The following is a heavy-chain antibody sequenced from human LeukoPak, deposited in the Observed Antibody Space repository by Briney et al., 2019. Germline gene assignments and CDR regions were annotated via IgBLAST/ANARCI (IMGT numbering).Heavy chain of an antibody. CDR1: GYTPTELS. Sequence: ASLKVSCKVSGYTPTELSMHWVRHAPGEGLEWMGGFYPEDGETIYAQKFQGRVTMTENTSTDTAYMELSSLRSEDTAVYYCATDLTYYFDYWGQGTLVTVSS. J-gene: IGHJ4*02. V-gene: IGHV1-24*01. D-gene: IGHD3-9*01. CDR3: ATDLTYYFDY. CDR2: FYPEDGET.